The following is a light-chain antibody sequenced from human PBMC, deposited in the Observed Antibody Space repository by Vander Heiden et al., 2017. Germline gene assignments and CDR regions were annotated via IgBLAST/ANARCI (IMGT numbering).Light chain of an antibody. CDR1: SLRSYY. CDR2: GKN. J-gene: IGLJ3*02. CDR3: NSRDSSANWV. V-gene: IGLV3-19*01. Sequence: SSELTQDPAVSVALGQTVRITCQGDSLRSYYASWYQQKPGQAPVLVIYGKNNRPSGIPGRFSGSSSGNTASLTITGAQAEDEADYYCNSRDSSANWVFGGGTKLTVL.